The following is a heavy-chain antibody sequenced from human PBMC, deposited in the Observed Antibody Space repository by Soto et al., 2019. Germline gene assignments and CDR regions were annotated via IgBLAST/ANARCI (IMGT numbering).Heavy chain of an antibody. CDR2: VFYSGST. V-gene: IGHV4-31*03. CDR1: GGSISSAGYY. Sequence: QVQLQESGPGLVKPSQTLSLTCTVSGGSISSAGYYWSWIRQHPGKGLEWIGYVFYSGSTYYNPSLTRRVTLSGDTSKNQFSLKLTSVTAADAAVYYCARWTGMVSGTYYYGMDVWGQGTTVTVSS. J-gene: IGHJ6*02. D-gene: IGHD5-18*01. CDR3: ARWTGMVSGTYYYGMDV.